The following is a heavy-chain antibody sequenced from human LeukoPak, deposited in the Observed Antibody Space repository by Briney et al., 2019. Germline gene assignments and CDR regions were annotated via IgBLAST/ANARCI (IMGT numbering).Heavy chain of an antibody. D-gene: IGHD3-16*01. CDR3: ASSISFGGVTLGDY. CDR2: INPNSGDT. J-gene: IGHJ4*02. V-gene: IGHV1-2*02. Sequence: ASVKVSCKASGYTFTAYYMHWVRQAPGLGLEWMGWINPNSGDTKYAQKFQGRVTMTRDTSISTAYMELSRLRSDDTAVYYCASSISFGGVTLGDYWGQGTLVTVSS. CDR1: GYTFTAYY.